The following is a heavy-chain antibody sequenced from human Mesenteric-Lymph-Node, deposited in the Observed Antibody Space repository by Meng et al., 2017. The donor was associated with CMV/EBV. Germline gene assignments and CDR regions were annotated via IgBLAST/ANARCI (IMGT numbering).Heavy chain of an antibody. V-gene: IGHV1-8*03. CDR2: MNPNSGNT. CDR1: GYTFTSYD. Sequence: ASVQVSCKASGYTFTSYDINWVRQATGQGLEWMGWMNPNSGNTGYAQKFQGRVTITRNTSISTAYMELSSLRSEDTAVYYCARGTRLRRHYYYYGMDGWGQGTTVTVSS. CDR3: ARGTRLRRHYYYYGMDG. D-gene: IGHD5-12*01. J-gene: IGHJ6*02.